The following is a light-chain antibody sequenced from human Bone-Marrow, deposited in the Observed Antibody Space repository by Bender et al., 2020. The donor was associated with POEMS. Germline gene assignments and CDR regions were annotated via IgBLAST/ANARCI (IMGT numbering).Light chain of an antibody. CDR3: CSFVGSYTLI. J-gene: IGLJ2*01. Sequence: QSALTQPASVSGSPGQSITISCTGTSSDVGGYKSVSWYQQHPGKAPKLIIYDVTKRPSGVPDRFSGSKSGNTASLTISGLQAEDEADYYCCSFVGSYTLIFGGGTKLTVL. CDR2: DVT. CDR1: SSDVGGYKS. V-gene: IGLV2-11*01.